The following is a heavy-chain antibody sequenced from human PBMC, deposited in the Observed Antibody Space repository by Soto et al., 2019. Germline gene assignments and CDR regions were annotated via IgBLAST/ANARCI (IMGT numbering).Heavy chain of an antibody. CDR1: GYTLTELS. D-gene: IGHD6-6*01. J-gene: IGHJ2*01. V-gene: IGHV1-24*01. Sequence: ASVKVSCKVSGYTLTELSMHWVRQAPGKGLEWMGSIIPIDGKANYAQKFQGRVTITEDKSTDTAYMELSSLRSEDTAVYYCATDHSSSSANWYFDLWGRGTRVTVSS. CDR2: IIPIDGKA. CDR3: ATDHSSSSANWYFDL.